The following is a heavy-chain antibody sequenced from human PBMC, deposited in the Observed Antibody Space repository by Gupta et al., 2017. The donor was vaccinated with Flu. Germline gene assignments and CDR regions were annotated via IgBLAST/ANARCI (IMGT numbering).Heavy chain of an antibody. CDR1: DASLSGHY. CDR3: ARGVELALPMAYYYYMDV. D-gene: IGHD3-10*01. Sequence: QVQLQQWGAGLLKPSETLSLPCAVYDASLSGHYWSWVRQPPGKGLEWIGEIDYSGGTKYNPSLKSRVTISIDTSKKQFSLTLISLTAADTAVYYCARGVELALPMAYYYYMDVWGKGTTVTVSS. CDR2: IDYSGGT. J-gene: IGHJ6*03. V-gene: IGHV4-34*01.